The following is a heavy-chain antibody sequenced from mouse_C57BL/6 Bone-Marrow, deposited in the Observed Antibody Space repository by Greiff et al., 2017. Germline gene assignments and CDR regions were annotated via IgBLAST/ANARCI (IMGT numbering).Heavy chain of an antibody. CDR3: ARMREVYDYDGGFAY. Sequence: QVTLKESGPGILQPSQTLSLTCSFSGFSLSTFGMGVGWIRQPSGKGLEWLAHIWWDDDKYYNPALKSRRTISKDTSKTQVFLKIANVDTADTATYYCARMREVYDYDGGFAYWGQGTLVTVSA. J-gene: IGHJ3*01. CDR2: IWWDDDK. V-gene: IGHV8-8*01. CDR1: GFSLSTFGMG. D-gene: IGHD2-4*01.